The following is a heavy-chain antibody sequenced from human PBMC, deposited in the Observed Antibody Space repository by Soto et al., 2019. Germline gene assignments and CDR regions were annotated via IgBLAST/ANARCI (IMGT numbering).Heavy chain of an antibody. CDR2: IIPIFGTA. CDR3: ARYALKVTMVRGVIRGWFDP. CDR1: GGTFSSYA. Sequence: QVQLVQSGAEVKKPGSSVKVSCKASGGTFSSYAISWVRQAPGQGLEWMGGIIPIFGTANYAQKFQGRVTITADESTSTAYMELSSLRSVDTAVYYCARYALKVTMVRGVIRGWFDPWGQGTLVTVSS. D-gene: IGHD3-10*01. J-gene: IGHJ5*02. V-gene: IGHV1-69*01.